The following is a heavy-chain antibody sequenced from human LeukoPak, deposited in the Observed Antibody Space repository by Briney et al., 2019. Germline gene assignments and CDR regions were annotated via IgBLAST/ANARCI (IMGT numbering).Heavy chain of an antibody. Sequence: SETLSLTCTVSGGSISSYYWSWIPQPPGKGREWIGYIYYSRSNNYNPSLKSRVTISVDTSKNQFSLKLSSVTAADTAVYYCARGGSIAAPFDYWGQGTLVTVSS. CDR2: IYYSRSN. V-gene: IGHV4-59*01. CDR1: GGSISSYY. D-gene: IGHD6-6*01. J-gene: IGHJ4*02. CDR3: ARGGSIAAPFDY.